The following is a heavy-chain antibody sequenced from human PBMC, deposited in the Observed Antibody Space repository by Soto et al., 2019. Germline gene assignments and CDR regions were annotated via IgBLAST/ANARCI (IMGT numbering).Heavy chain of an antibody. CDR1: GDSVSSNSAA. D-gene: IGHD3-9*01. V-gene: IGHV6-1*01. Sequence: PSQTLSLTCAISGDSVSSNSAAWNWIRQSPSRGLEWLGRTYYRSKWYNDYAVSVNSRITINPDTSKNQFSLKMNSVTPADTAVYYCASGSHILTGYYIRGGSRDAFDIWGQGTMVTVS. CDR2: TYYRSKWYN. CDR3: ASGSHILTGYYIRGGSRDAFDI. J-gene: IGHJ3*02.